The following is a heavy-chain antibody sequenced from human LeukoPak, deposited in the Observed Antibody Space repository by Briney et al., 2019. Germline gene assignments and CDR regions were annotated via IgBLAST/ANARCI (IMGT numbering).Heavy chain of an antibody. J-gene: IGHJ4*02. CDR3: AMLVLSGSGWYIDY. Sequence: GGSLRLSCAASGFTFGSYGMHWVRQAPGKGLEWVAFIRYDGSNKYYADSVKGRFTISRDNAKNSLYLQMNSLRAEDTAVYYCAMLVLSGSGWYIDYWGQGTLVTVSS. V-gene: IGHV3-30*02. D-gene: IGHD6-19*01. CDR1: GFTFGSYG. CDR2: IRYDGSNK.